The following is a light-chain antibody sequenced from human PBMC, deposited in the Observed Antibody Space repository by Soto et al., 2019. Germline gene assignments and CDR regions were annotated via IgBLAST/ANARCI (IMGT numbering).Light chain of an antibody. CDR2: GAS. Sequence: EIVMTQSPATLSVSPGERATLSCRASQSVSSNLAWYQQKPGQAPRLLIYGASTRATGIPARFSGSGSGTEFTLTISSLQSEDFAVYYCQQYNNWHPLTFGGGTKVELK. J-gene: IGKJ4*01. CDR1: QSVSSN. V-gene: IGKV3-15*01. CDR3: QQYNNWHPLT.